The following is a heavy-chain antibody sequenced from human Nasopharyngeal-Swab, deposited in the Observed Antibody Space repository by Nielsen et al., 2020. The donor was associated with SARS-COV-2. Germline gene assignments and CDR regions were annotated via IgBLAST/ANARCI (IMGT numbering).Heavy chain of an antibody. CDR2: LYYSGFT. D-gene: IGHD1-26*01. J-gene: IGHJ4*02. CDR1: GVSISSSNYY. V-gene: IGHV4-39*01. CDR3: ARRTEYRASYYLGGYFDY. Sequence: SETLSLTCSASGVSISSSNYYWGWIRQPPRKGLEWIAGLYYSGFTYYNPSLKSRVTISVDTSKNQISLKLSSVTAADTAVYYCARRTEYRASYYLGGYFDYWGQGTLVTVSS.